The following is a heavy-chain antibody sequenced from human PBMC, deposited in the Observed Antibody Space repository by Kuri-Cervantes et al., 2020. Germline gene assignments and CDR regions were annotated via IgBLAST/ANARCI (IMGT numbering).Heavy chain of an antibody. CDR3: AKPTREPVS. D-gene: IGHD5-12*01. V-gene: IGHV3-7*01. CDR1: GFTFGNYA. Sequence: GGSLRLSCAASGFTFGNYAMSWVRQAPGKGLEGVAMIKGDGSDKYYVDSVRGRFTISRDNAKNSLFLQMNSLRAEDTAVYFCAKPTREPVSWGQGTLVTVSS. J-gene: IGHJ5*02. CDR2: IKGDGSDK.